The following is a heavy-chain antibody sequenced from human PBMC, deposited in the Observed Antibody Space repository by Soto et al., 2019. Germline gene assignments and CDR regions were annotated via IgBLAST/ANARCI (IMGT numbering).Heavy chain of an antibody. CDR3: AKAARYYDILTGYNI. D-gene: IGHD3-9*01. V-gene: IGHV3-9*01. Sequence: GGSLRLSCAASGFTFDDYAMHWVRQAPGKGLEWVSGISWNSGSIGYADSVKGRFTISRDNAKNSLYLQMNSLRAEDTALYYCAKAARYYDILTGYNIWGQGTLVTVSS. CDR2: ISWNSGSI. J-gene: IGHJ4*02. CDR1: GFTFDDYA.